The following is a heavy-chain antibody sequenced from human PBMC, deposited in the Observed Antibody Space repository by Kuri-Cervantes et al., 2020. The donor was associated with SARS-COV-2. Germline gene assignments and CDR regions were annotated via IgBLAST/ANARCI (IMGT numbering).Heavy chain of an antibody. D-gene: IGHD6-19*01. CDR2: ISSNSGHI. Sequence: GESLKISCAASGFTSEDYGMSWVRQAPGKGLEWVSSISSNSGHIYYADSVKGRFTISRDNSKNTLYLQMNSLRAEDTAVYYCASTIAVAGTANRDGMDVWGQGTTVTVSS. V-gene: IGHV3-21*01. CDR3: ASTIAVAGTANRDGMDV. J-gene: IGHJ6*02. CDR1: GFTSEDYG.